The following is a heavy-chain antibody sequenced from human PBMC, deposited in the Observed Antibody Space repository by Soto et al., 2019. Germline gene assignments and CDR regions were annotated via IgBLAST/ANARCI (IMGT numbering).Heavy chain of an antibody. CDR3: TRGARDYYDSSGYYLDDY. J-gene: IGHJ4*02. Sequence: AGGSLRLSCTASGFTFGDYAMSWVRQAPGKGLEWVGFIRSKAYGGTTEYAASVKGRFTISRDDSKSIAYLQMNSLKTEDTAVYYCTRGARDYYDSSGYYLDDYWGQGTLVTVSS. D-gene: IGHD3-22*01. CDR2: IRSKAYGGTT. V-gene: IGHV3-49*04. CDR1: GFTFGDYA.